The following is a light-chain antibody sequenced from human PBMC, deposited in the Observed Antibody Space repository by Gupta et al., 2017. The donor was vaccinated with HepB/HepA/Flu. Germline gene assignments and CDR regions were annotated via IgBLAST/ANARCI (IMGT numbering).Light chain of an antibody. Sequence: EIVLTQSPGTLSLSPGERATLSCRASPSVRSSYLAWYQQKPGQAPRLLIYGASSRATGIPDRFSGSGSGTDFTLTISRLEPEDFAVYYCHQEGSSPLTFGQGTKVEIK. CDR3: HQEGSSPLT. V-gene: IGKV3-20*01. J-gene: IGKJ1*01. CDR2: GAS. CDR1: PSVRSSY.